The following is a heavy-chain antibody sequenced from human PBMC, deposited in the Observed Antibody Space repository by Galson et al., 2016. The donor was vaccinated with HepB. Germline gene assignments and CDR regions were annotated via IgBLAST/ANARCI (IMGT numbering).Heavy chain of an antibody. J-gene: IGHJ4*02. D-gene: IGHD3-22*01. V-gene: IGHV4-61*01. CDR2: IFYRGST. CDR3: ASPHYYNSSSYHY. Sequence: SETLSLTCSVSGDSVDSDYYYWSWIRQPPGKGLEWIGYIFYRGSTNYNPSLKSRVTISVDTSKNQFSLRLNSVTAADTAVYYCASPHYYNSSSYHYWGQGTLVTVSS. CDR1: GDSVDSDYYY.